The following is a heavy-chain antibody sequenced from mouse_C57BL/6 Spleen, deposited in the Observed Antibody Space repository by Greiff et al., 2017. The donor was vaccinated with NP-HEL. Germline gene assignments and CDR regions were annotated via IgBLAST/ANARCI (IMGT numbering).Heavy chain of an antibody. CDR1: GFTFSDYY. CDR2: INYDGSST. Sequence: EVQLVESEGGLVQPGSSMKLSCTASGFTFSDYYMAWVRQVPEQGLEWVANINYDGSSTYYLDSLKSRFILSRDNANNILYLQMSSLKSEDTATDYCARGGNYDYYAMDYWGQGTSVTVSA. J-gene: IGHJ4*01. V-gene: IGHV5-16*01. D-gene: IGHD2-1*01. CDR3: ARGGNYDYYAMDY.